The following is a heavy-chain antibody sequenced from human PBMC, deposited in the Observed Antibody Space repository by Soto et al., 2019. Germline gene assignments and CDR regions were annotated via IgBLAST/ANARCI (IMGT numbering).Heavy chain of an antibody. CDR3: ARDAEVQGWYYYYMDV. J-gene: IGHJ6*03. CDR2: ISSSSSYI. V-gene: IGHV3-21*01. Sequence: PGGSLRLSCAASGFTFSSYSMNWVRQAPGKGLEWVSSISSSSSYIYYADSVKGRFTISRDNAKNSLYLQMNSLRAEDTAVYYCARDAEVQGWYYYYMDVWGKGTTVTVSS. CDR1: GFTFSSYS.